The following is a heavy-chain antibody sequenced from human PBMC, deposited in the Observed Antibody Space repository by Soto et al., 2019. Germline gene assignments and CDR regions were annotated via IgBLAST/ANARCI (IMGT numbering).Heavy chain of an antibody. CDR2: IEPSDSYI. CDR1: GYNFNNNW. D-gene: IGHD1-1*01. CDR3: ASLRSLPSTINIGNDFDY. V-gene: IGHV5-10-1*01. J-gene: IGHJ4*02. Sequence: GESLKISCTASGYNFNNNWIGWVRQTPGKGLEWMGRIEPSDSYIDYSPSFKGHVTISSDKSIKTVYLQWSSLKASDTAMYYCASLRSLPSTINIGNDFDYWGQGARSTVSS.